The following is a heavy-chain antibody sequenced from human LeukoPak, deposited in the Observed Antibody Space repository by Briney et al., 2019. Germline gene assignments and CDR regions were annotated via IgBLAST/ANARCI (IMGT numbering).Heavy chain of an antibody. CDR2: IYYSGST. D-gene: IGHD4-17*01. V-gene: IGHV4-39*07. CDR3: ARGAPRGDYVP. Sequence: SGTLSLTCTVSGGSISSSSYYWGWIRQPPGKGLEWIGSIYYSGSTYYNPSLKSRVTISVDTSKNQFSLKLSSVTAADTAVYYCARGAPRGDYVPWGQGTLVTVSS. J-gene: IGHJ5*02. CDR1: GGSISSSSYY.